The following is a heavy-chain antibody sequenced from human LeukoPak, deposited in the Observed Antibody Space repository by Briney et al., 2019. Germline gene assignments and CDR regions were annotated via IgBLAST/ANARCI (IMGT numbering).Heavy chain of an antibody. CDR2: IFHTGHT. CDR1: GGSISSGDYP. CDR3: ARGFYGSGSRFDY. V-gene: IGHV4-30-2*01. Sequence: SETLSLTCAVSGGSISSGDYPWSWIRQPPGKGLEWIGYIFHTGHTSYNPSLKSRVTISVDMSKNHLSLKLSSVTAADTAVYYCARGFYGSGSRFDYWGQGTLVTVSS. J-gene: IGHJ4*02. D-gene: IGHD3-10*01.